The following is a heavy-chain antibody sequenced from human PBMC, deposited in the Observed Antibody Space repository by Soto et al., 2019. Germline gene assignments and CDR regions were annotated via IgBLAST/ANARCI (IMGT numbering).Heavy chain of an antibody. CDR1: GFTFSIYA. V-gene: IGHV3-30*18. CDR3: ANLILGPKTADY. CDR2: ISFDGSNK. Sequence: QVQLVESGGGVVQPGRSLRLSCAASGFTFSIYAMHWVRQATGKGLEWVAVISFDGSNKYYADSVKGRFTISRDNSQNTLYLQMNSLRAEDTAVYYCANLILGPKTADYWGQGTLVTVSS. J-gene: IGHJ4*02. D-gene: IGHD1-26*01.